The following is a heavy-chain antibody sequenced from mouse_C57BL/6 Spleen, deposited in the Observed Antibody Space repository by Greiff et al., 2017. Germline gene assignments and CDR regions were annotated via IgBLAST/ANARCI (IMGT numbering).Heavy chain of an antibody. J-gene: IGHJ2*01. V-gene: IGHV14-2*01. D-gene: IGHD1-1*02. CDR1: GFNIKDYY. CDR3: ARNDPGSYLFDC. CDR2: IDPEDGET. Sequence: VQLQQSGAELVKPGASVKLSCTASGFNIKDYYMHWVKQRTEQGLEWIGRIDPEDGETKYAPKFQCKATITADTSSNTAYLQLSSLTSEDTAVYYCARNDPGSYLFDCWGPSTTLTVSS.